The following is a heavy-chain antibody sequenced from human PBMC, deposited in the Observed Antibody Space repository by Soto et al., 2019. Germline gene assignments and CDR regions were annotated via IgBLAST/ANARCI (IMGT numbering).Heavy chain of an antibody. D-gene: IGHD3-10*01. CDR3: AREVRDCWFDP. CDR1: GGTFSSYT. V-gene: IGHV1-69*02. J-gene: IGHJ5*02. Sequence: ASVKVSCKASGGTFSSYTISWVRQAPGQGLEWMGRIIPILGIANYAQKLQGRVTMTTDTSTSTAYMELRSLRSDDTAVYYCAREVRDCWFDPWGQGTLVTVSS. CDR2: IIPILGIA.